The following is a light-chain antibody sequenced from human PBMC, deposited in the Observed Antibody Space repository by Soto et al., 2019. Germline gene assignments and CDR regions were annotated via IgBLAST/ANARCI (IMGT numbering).Light chain of an antibody. J-gene: IGKJ1*01. CDR3: QQYNTYS. CDR1: QSIDRW. Sequence: IQRTQSPSSLSSSVGDRVTITCRASQSIDRWLAWYQQKPGTAPKLLIYHASTLESGVPSRFSGRGSGTEFSLTISSLQPDDFATYYCQQYNTYSFGQGTKVDI. V-gene: IGKV1-5*01. CDR2: HAS.